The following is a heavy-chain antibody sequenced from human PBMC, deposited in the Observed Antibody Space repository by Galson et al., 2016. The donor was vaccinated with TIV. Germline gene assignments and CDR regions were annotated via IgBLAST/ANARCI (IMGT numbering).Heavy chain of an antibody. CDR2: IRSHFDGGTI. CDR1: GLTFSNAW. Sequence: SLRLSCAASGLTFSNAWMTWVRQEPGKGLEWVGRIRSHFDGGTIDYAAPVKGRFIISRDDSTQTLYLQMTSLKTEDTGVYYCSRGAYGGFLGSGASDIWGQGTLVTVSS. D-gene: IGHD4-23*01. V-gene: IGHV3-15*01. CDR3: SRGAYGGFLGSGASDI. J-gene: IGHJ3*02.